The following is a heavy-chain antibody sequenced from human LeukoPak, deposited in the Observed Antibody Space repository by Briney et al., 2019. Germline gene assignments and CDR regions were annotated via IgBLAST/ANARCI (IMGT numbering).Heavy chain of an antibody. J-gene: IGHJ3*02. CDR2: FDPEDGET. V-gene: IGHV1-24*01. CDR1: GYTLAELS. Sequence: ASVKVSCKVSGYTLAELSMHWVRQAPGKGLGWMGGFDPEDGETIYAQKFQGRVTMTEYTSTDTAYMELSSLRSEDTAVYYCATPVAGKNDAFDIWGQGTMVTVSS. D-gene: IGHD6-19*01. CDR3: ATPVAGKNDAFDI.